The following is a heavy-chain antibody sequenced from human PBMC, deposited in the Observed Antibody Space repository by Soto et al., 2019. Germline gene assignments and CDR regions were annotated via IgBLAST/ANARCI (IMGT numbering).Heavy chain of an antibody. J-gene: IGHJ3*02. CDR2: IWYDGSNK. Sequence: GGSLRLSCAASGFTFSSYGMHWVRQAPGKGPEWVAVIWYDGSNKYYADSVKGRFTISRDNSKNTLYLQMNSLRAEDTAAYYCARDRLTTNHDAFDIWGQGTMVTVSS. V-gene: IGHV3-33*01. CDR1: GFTFSSYG. CDR3: ARDRLTTNHDAFDI. D-gene: IGHD4-17*01.